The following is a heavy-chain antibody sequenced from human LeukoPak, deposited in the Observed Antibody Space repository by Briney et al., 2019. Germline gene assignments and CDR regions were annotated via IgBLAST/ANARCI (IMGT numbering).Heavy chain of an antibody. CDR1: GYTFTSYG. CDR3: ARDPIAAAVYGMDV. CDR2: INPNSGGT. J-gene: IGHJ6*01. D-gene: IGHD6-13*01. Sequence: GASVNVSCKASGYTFTSYGISWVRQAPGQGLEWMGWINPNSGGTNYAQKFQGRVTRTRDTTISTAYMELSRLRDNDTAVYDCARDPIAAAVYGMDVWGQGTTVTASS. V-gene: IGHV1-2*02.